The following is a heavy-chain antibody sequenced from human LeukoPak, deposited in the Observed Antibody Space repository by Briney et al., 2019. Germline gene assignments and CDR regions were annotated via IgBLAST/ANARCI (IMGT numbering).Heavy chain of an antibody. Sequence: GWSLRLSCAASGFTFSSYSMNWVRQAPGKGLEWVSSISSGSTYIYYADSVKGRFTISRDNAKNSLYLQMNSLRAEDTAVYYCASDYYGSGSYSRFDYWGQGTLVTVSS. CDR1: GFTFSSYS. V-gene: IGHV3-21*01. CDR2: ISSGSTYI. D-gene: IGHD3-10*01. CDR3: ASDYYGSGSYSRFDY. J-gene: IGHJ4*02.